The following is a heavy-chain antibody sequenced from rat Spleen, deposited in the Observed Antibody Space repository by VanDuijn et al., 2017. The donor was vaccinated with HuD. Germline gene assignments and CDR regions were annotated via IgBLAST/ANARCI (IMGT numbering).Heavy chain of an antibody. CDR3: TRAWGGYSRDYFDY. D-gene: IGHD1-11*01. Sequence: QVQLKETGPDLVQLTQTLSLTCTLSGFSLISYAVNWVRQPPGKGLEWMGVIWNTGGTQYNSALKSRLSISRDTSKSQVFLKMNSLQTEETAIYYCTRAWGGYSRDYFDYWGQGVMVTVSS. CDR2: IWNTGGT. J-gene: IGHJ2*01. CDR1: GFSLISYA. V-gene: IGHV2-13*01.